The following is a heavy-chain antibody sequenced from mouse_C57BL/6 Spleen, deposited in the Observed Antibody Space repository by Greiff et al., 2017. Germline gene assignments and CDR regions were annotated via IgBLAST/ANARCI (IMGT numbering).Heavy chain of an antibody. CDR2: IDPNSGGT. CDR3: ARSITTVVADWYFDV. D-gene: IGHD1-1*01. Sequence: QVQLQQPGAELVKPGASVKLSCKASGYTFTSYWMHWVKQRPGRGLEWIGRIDPNSGGTKYNEKFKSKATLTVDKPSSPAYMQLSSLTSEDSAVYYCARSITTVVADWYFDVWGTGTTVTVSS. J-gene: IGHJ1*03. CDR1: GYTFTSYW. V-gene: IGHV1-72*01.